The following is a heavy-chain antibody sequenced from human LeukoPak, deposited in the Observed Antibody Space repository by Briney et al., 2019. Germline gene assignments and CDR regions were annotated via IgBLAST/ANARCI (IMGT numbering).Heavy chain of an antibody. CDR2: INHSGST. CDR1: GGSLSGYY. V-gene: IGHV4-34*01. D-gene: IGHD3-10*01. Sequence: PSETLSLTCAVYGGSLSGYYWSWIRQPPGKGLEWIGEINHSGSTNYNPSLKSRVTISVDTSKNQFSLKLSSVTAADTAVYYCARGPVRRHFYGSGSSLNYWGQGTLVTVSS. J-gene: IGHJ4*02. CDR3: ARGPVRRHFYGSGSSLNY.